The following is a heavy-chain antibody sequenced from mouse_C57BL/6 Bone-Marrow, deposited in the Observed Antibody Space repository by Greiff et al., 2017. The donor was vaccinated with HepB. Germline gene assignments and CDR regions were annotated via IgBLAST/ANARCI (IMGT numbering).Heavy chain of an antibody. CDR2: IWRGGST. CDR1: GFSLTSYG. Sequence: VQLQQSGPGLVQPSQSLSITCTVSGFSLTSYGVHWVRQSPGKGLEWLGVIWRGGSTDYNAAFMSRLSITKDNSKSQVFFKMNSLQADDTAIYYCAKNGNYYGSSYGFDVWGTGTTVTVSS. CDR3: AKNGNYYGSSYGFDV. D-gene: IGHD1-1*01. V-gene: IGHV2-5*01. J-gene: IGHJ1*03.